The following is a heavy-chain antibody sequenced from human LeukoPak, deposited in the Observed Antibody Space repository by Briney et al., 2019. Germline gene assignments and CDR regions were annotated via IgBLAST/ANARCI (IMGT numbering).Heavy chain of an antibody. CDR1: GYTFTDYY. Sequence: ASVKVSCKASGYTFTDYYIHWVRQAPGQGLEWMGWVDPNSGGPNLAQKFQGRVTMTRDTSITTAYMELHILTSDDTAVYYCARDRKVSPNWELDYWGQGTLVTVSS. CDR3: ARDRKVSPNWELDY. CDR2: VDPNSGGP. D-gene: IGHD1-1*01. V-gene: IGHV1-2*02. J-gene: IGHJ4*02.